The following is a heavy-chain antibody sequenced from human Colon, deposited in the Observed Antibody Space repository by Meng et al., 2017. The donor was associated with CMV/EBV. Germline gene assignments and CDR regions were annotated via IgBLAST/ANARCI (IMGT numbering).Heavy chain of an antibody. CDR3: ARVSSAGLALDV. Sequence: GESLKISCVVSGISVSGNYMTWVRQAPGKGLEWLSVIYSTGRTFYADSAKGRFTISRDTSQNTVYLQMDTLRVEDTAMYYCARVSSAGLALDVWGQGTTVTVSS. D-gene: IGHD6-19*01. CDR2: IYSTGRT. J-gene: IGHJ6*02. CDR1: GISVSGNY. V-gene: IGHV3-53*01.